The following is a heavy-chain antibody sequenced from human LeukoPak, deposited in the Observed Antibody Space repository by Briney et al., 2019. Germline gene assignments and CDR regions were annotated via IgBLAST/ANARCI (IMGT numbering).Heavy chain of an antibody. J-gene: IGHJ4*02. Sequence: SETLSLTCTVSGGSMSNYYWTWLRQPPGKGLEWIGYIYYSGSTNYNPSLKSRVTVSVDRSKNQFSLKLSSVTAADTAVYYCARAISGWSSPFDYWGQGTLVTVSS. CDR3: ARAISGWSSPFDY. CDR1: GGSMSNYY. V-gene: IGHV4-59*12. CDR2: IYYSGST. D-gene: IGHD6-19*01.